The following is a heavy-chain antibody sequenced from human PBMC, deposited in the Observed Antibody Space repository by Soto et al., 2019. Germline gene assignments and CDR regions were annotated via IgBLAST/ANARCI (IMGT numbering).Heavy chain of an antibody. Sequence: ASVKVSCKASGYTFTSYGISWVRQAPGQGLEWMGWISAYNGNTKYAQNFQGRVTMTIDTSTTTAYMELRSLTSDDTAVYYCARDPSNSSGNQVQFDYWGQGTLVTVSS. V-gene: IGHV1-18*01. CDR1: GYTFTSYG. D-gene: IGHD3-22*01. CDR2: ISAYNGNT. J-gene: IGHJ4*02. CDR3: ARDPSNSSGNQVQFDY.